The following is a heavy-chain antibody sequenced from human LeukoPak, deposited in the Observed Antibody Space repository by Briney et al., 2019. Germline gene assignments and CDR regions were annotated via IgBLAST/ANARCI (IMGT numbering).Heavy chain of an antibody. CDR1: GYSFTSYW. CDR3: AREVKPDAFDI. Sequence: GESLKISCKGSGYSFTSYWIGWVRQMPGKGLEWMGIIHPGDSDTRYSPSFQGQVTISADKSIGTAYLQWSSLKASDTAMYYCAREVKPDAFDIWGQGTMVTVSS. J-gene: IGHJ3*02. V-gene: IGHV5-51*01. CDR2: IHPGDSDT. D-gene: IGHD2-21*01.